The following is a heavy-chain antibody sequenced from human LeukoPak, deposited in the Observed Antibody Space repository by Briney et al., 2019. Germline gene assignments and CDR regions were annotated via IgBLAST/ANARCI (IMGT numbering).Heavy chain of an antibody. CDR2: INPNSGDT. CDR3: TRATRTYYYDSSGFPARFDP. CDR1: GYTFTGHY. J-gene: IGHJ5*02. D-gene: IGHD3-22*01. Sequence: ASVKVSCKASGYTFTGHYIHWVRQAPGQGLEWMGWINPNSGDTNYAQKFQGRVTMTRDTSISTAYMELSRLTSDDTAEYYCTRATRTYYYDSSGFPARFDPWGQGTLVTVSS. V-gene: IGHV1-2*02.